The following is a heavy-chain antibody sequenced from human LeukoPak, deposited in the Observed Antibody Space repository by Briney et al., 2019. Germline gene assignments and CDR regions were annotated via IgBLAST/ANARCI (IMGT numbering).Heavy chain of an antibody. V-gene: IGHV4-34*01. Sequence: SETLSLTCAVYGGSFSGYYWSWIRQPPGKGLEWIGSIYYSGSTYYNPSLKSRVTISVDTSKNQFSLKLSSVTAADTAVYYCARHSYSSSWFDYWGQGTLVTVSS. CDR1: GGSFSGYY. J-gene: IGHJ4*02. CDR3: ARHSYSSSWFDY. D-gene: IGHD6-13*01. CDR2: IYYSGST.